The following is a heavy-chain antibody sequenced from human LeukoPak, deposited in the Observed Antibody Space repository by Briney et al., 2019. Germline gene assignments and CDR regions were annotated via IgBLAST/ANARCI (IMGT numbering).Heavy chain of an antibody. V-gene: IGHV3-23*01. Sequence: GGSLRLSCAASGFTFSGFAMSWVRRTPGKGLEWVSAISGSGGSTYYADSVKGRFTISRDNSKNTLYLQMNSLRAEDTAVYYCAKMGTAITYYFDYWGQGTLVTVSS. CDR3: AKMGTAITYYFDY. CDR1: GFTFSGFA. CDR2: ISGSGGST. D-gene: IGHD2-21*02. J-gene: IGHJ4*02.